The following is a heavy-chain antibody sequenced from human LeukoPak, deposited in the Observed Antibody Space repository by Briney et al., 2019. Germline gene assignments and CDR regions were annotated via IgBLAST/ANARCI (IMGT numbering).Heavy chain of an antibody. V-gene: IGHV4-61*02. CDR2: IYTSGST. D-gene: IGHD3-3*01. Sequence: SETLSLTCTVSGGSISSDSYYWSWIRQPAGKGLEWIGRIYTSGSTNYNPSLKSRVTISVDTSKNQFSLKLRSVTAADTAVYYCARDFWSGSYYFGYWGQGTLVTVSS. CDR1: GGSISSDSYY. J-gene: IGHJ4*02. CDR3: ARDFWSGSYYFGY.